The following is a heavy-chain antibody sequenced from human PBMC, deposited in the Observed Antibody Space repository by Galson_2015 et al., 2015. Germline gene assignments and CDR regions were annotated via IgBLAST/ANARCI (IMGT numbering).Heavy chain of an antibody. CDR2: ISWNSGRI. V-gene: IGHV3-9*01. D-gene: IGHD3-9*01. Sequence: SLRLSCAASGFTFEDYVMHWVWQVPGKGLEWVSGISWNSGRIGYADSVRGRFTISRDNAKNSLYLQMNSLTTEDTALYYCAKVHDNYYYYYMDVWGKGTTVTVSS. J-gene: IGHJ6*03. CDR3: AKVHDNYYYYYMDV. CDR1: GFTFEDYV.